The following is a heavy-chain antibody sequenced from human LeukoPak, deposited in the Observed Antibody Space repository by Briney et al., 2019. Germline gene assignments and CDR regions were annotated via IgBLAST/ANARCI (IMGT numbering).Heavy chain of an antibody. CDR3: ARDRGLWFGEFRDAFDI. J-gene: IGHJ3*02. D-gene: IGHD3-10*01. Sequence: PSETLSLTCTVSGGSISSYYWSWIRQPPGKGLEWIGYIYYSGSTNYNPSLKSRVTISVDTSKNQFSLKLSSVTAADTAVYYCARDRGLWFGEFRDAFDIWGQGTMVTVSS. CDR2: IYYSGST. V-gene: IGHV4-59*01. CDR1: GGSISSYY.